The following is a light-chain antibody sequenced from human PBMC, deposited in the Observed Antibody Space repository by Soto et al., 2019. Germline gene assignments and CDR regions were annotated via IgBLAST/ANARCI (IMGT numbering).Light chain of an antibody. Sequence: DIVVTQSPATLSASPWEIVTLSCRASQFVSSRLAWYQRRPGQVPRLLIYDTSTRAPGISARFSGSGSGTEFTLTISSLQSEDFAVYYCQEYIQWPPGMFGPGTKVDIK. CDR3: QEYIQWPPGM. CDR2: DTS. J-gene: IGKJ1*01. CDR1: QFVSSR. V-gene: IGKV3-15*01.